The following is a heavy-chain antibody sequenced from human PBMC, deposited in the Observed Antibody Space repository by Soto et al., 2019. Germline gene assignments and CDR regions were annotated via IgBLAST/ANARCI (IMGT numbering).Heavy chain of an antibody. CDR1: GGSIRNYY. V-gene: IGHV4-59*01. CDR2: IYSSGST. J-gene: IGHJ4*02. D-gene: IGHD5-18*01. Sequence: PSETLSLTCTVSGGSIRNYYWSWIRQSPGKGLEWIGYIYSSGSTHYNPSLQNRVTISIDTSKNQVSLKVNSVTAADTAVYYCARDHPHSYGVYYFDYWGQGTPVTVSS. CDR3: ARDHPHSYGVYYFDY.